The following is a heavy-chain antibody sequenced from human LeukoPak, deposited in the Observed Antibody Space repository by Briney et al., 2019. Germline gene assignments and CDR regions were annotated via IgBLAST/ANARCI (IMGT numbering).Heavy chain of an antibody. CDR3: ARTTSFTASGYDY. V-gene: IGHV1-8*03. J-gene: IGHJ4*02. D-gene: IGHD6-25*01. Sequence: ASVTVSCKASGYTFTNYHINWVRQAPGQGLEWMGWMNPNNGDSGYAQKFQGGVTITRDTSISTSYMELRSLRSDDTAVYFCARTTSFTASGYDYWGQGTLVTVSS. CDR2: MNPNNGDS. CDR1: GYTFTNYH.